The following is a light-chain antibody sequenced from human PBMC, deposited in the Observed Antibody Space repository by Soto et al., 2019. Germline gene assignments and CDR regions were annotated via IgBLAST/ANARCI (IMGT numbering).Light chain of an antibody. J-gene: IGKJ4*01. CDR2: GAS. V-gene: IGKV3-20*01. Sequence: EIVLTQSPGTLSLSPGERATLSCRASQSVSSSFLAWYQQKPGQAPRLLIYGASSRAAGIPARFSGSGSGKDFTLTISRLEPEDFAVYYCQQYDNSPLTFGGGTKVEIK. CDR1: QSVSSSF. CDR3: QQYDNSPLT.